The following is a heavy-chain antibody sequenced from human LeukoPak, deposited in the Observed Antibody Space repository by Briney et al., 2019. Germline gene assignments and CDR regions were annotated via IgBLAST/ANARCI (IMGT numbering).Heavy chain of an antibody. D-gene: IGHD3-10*01. V-gene: IGHV4-30-4*01. CDR3: AREVLREGAFDI. J-gene: IGHJ3*02. CDR2: IYYSGST. Sequence: SETLSLTCTVSGGSISSGDYYWSWIRQSPGKGLEWIGYIYYSGSTYYNPSLKSRVTISVDTSKNQFSPKLSSVTAADTAVYYCAREVLREGAFDIWGQGTMVTVSS. CDR1: GGSISSGDYY.